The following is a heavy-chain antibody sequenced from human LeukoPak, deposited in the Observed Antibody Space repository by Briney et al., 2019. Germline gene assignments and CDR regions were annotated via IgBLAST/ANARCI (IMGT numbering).Heavy chain of an antibody. D-gene: IGHD6-19*01. Sequence: GGSLRLSYAVSGFPLSSYAMRWVRQAPGKGLEWVSGISGGGGSTFYADSVKGRFTISRDNFKNTLYLQMNSLRAEDTAVYYCVNLYSSNYWGQGTLVTVSS. CDR3: VNLYSSNY. V-gene: IGHV3-23*01. CDR1: GFPLSSYA. J-gene: IGHJ4*02. CDR2: ISGGGGST.